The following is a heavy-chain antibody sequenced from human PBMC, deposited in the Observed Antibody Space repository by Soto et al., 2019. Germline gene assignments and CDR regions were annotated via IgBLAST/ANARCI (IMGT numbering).Heavy chain of an antibody. CDR3: AHRVRRTVFGLVTTTAIYFDF. V-gene: IGHV2-5*02. D-gene: IGHD3-3*01. CDR2: IYWDDDK. Sequence: QITLNESGPTPVKPRQTLTLTCTFSGFSLTTSGVGVGWIRQSPGKAPEWLALIYWDDDKSYSPSLKSRLTITEDPAKNLVFLTIADLDPADTATYYCAHRVRRTVFGLVTTTAIYFDFWGQGTPVAVSS. J-gene: IGHJ4*02. CDR1: GFSLTTSGVG.